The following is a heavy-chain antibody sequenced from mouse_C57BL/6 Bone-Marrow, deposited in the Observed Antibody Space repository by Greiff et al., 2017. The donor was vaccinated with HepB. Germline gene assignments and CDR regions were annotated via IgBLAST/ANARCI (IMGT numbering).Heavy chain of an antibody. CDR1: GFTFSDYG. Sequence: VHVKQSGGGLVKPGGSLKLSCAASGFTFSDYGMHWVRQAPEKGLEWVAYISSGSSTIYYADTVKGRFTISRDNAKNTLFLQMTSLRSEDTAMYYCARGGWYYFDYWGQGTTLTVSS. J-gene: IGHJ2*01. V-gene: IGHV5-17*01. CDR3: ARGGWYYFDY. D-gene: IGHD1-1*02. CDR2: ISSGSSTI.